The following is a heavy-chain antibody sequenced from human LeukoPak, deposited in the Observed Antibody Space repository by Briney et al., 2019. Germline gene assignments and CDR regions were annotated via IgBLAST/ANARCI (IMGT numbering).Heavy chain of an antibody. J-gene: IGHJ4*02. Sequence: GGSLRLSCAASGFTFSIYSTNWVRQAPGKGLEWISYISSSSTSIYYADSVKGRFTISRDNANNSLYLQMNSLTEDDTAVYYCARGKDYWGQGTLVTVSA. CDR1: GFTFSIYS. CDR2: ISSSSTSI. V-gene: IGHV3-48*02. CDR3: ARGKDY.